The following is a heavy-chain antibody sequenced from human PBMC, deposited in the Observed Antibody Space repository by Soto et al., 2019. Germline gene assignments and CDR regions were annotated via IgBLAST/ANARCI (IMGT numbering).Heavy chain of an antibody. CDR1: GFVFTMAS. Sequence: VASLNGSFKTSGFVFTMASCQWWLHSRVQRLELIGWLVVGSGNTHYAQHFQERVTLTREMSKGTAYMELSSLRSEDTAVYYCAAVPVSRSLKWLTASFDYWGPGNMVTLSS. CDR3: AAVPVSRSLKWLTASFDY. CDR2: LVVGSGNT. J-gene: IGHJ4*02. V-gene: IGHV1-58*01. D-gene: IGHD3-3*01.